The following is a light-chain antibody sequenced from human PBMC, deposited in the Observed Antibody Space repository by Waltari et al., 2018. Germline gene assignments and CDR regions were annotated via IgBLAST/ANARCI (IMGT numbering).Light chain of an antibody. V-gene: IGKV3-20*01. J-gene: IGKJ1*01. CDR3: QHNLRLPVT. CDR2: GAS. Sequence: DIVLTQSPATPSFPPGERATLSSRTSHSVTRAFAWYQQKPGQAPRLLIYGASNRATGIPDRFSGSGSGTDFSLTISSLEPEDFAVYYCQHNLRLPVTFGQGTKVEVK. CDR1: HSVTRAF.